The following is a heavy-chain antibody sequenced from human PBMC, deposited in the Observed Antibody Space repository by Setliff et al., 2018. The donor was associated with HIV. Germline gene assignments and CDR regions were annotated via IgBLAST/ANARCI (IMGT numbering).Heavy chain of an antibody. Sequence: PSETLSLTCAVNTGSFSGYYWSWIRQPPGKGLEWIGMITHSGSTNYNPSLKSRVTISVDTSKNHFSLKLTSVTAADTAVYYCARAQLPPTYIDVWGKGTTVTVSS. CDR2: ITHSGST. CDR1: TGSFSGYY. J-gene: IGHJ6*03. D-gene: IGHD2-2*01. V-gene: IGHV4-34*01. CDR3: ARAQLPPTYIDV.